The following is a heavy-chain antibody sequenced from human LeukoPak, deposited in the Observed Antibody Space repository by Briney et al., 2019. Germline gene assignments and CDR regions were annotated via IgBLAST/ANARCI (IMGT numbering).Heavy chain of an antibody. D-gene: IGHD5-24*01. CDR1: GRSISSSSYY. CDR3: ARLELDGYNWYY. CDR2: IYYSGST. J-gene: IGHJ4*02. V-gene: IGHV4-39*01. Sequence: SETLSLTCTVSGRSISSSSYYWGWIRQPPGKGLECIGSIYYSGSTYYNPSLKSRVTISVDTSENQFSLKLSSVTAADTAVYYCARLELDGYNWYYWGKGTLVTVSS.